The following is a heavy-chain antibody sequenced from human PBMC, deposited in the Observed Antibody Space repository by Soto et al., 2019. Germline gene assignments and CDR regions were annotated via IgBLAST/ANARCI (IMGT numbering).Heavy chain of an antibody. CDR3: GRCNGDDCHSPFDY. Sequence: QVQLVESGGGVVQPGGSLRLSCAASGFTFSNFGLHWVRQAPGKGLEWVADITKNGRNKDYADSVKGRLAISRDNSKNTLEPQMNSLRVEDTAMYYCGRCNGDDCHSPFDYWGQGTLVTVSP. CDR2: ITKNGRNK. V-gene: IGHV3-30*03. CDR1: GFTFSNFG. D-gene: IGHD2-8*01. J-gene: IGHJ4*02.